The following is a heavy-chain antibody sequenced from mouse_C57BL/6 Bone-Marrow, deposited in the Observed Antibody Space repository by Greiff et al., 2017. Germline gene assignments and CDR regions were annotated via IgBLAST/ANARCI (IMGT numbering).Heavy chain of an antibody. J-gene: IGHJ2*01. CDR2: IDPENGDT. Sequence: EVKLMESGAELVRPGASVKLSCTASGFNIKDDYMHWVKQRPEQGLEWIGWIDPENGDTEYASKFHGKATITADTSSNTAYLQLSSLTSEDTAVYYGTTYPHMGYFDDWGKGTTLTVSS. V-gene: IGHV14-4*01. CDR3: TTYPHMGYFDD. CDR1: GFNIKDDY. D-gene: IGHD1-1*02.